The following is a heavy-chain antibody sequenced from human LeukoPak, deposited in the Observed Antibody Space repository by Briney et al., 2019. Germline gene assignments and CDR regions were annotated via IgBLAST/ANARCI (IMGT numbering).Heavy chain of an antibody. CDR1: GFTFSSYG. D-gene: IGHD3-16*01. V-gene: IGHV3-30*18. Sequence: GGSLRLSCAASGFTFSSYGMHWVRQAPGKGLEWVAVISYDGSNKYYADSVKGRFTISRDNSKNTLYLQMNSLRAEDTAVYYCAKDEGTRTSYGFDYWGQGALVTVSS. CDR3: AKDEGTRTSYGFDY. CDR2: ISYDGSNK. J-gene: IGHJ4*02.